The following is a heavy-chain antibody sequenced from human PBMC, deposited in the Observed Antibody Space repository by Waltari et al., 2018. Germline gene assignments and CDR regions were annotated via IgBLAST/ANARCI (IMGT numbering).Heavy chain of an antibody. CDR2: IYYSGST. CDR3: ARVLVRGVAQYYVDY. CDR1: GGSISSYY. Sequence: QVQLQESGPGLVKPSETLSLTCTVSGGSISSYYWSWIRQPPGKGLEWIGYIYYSGSTNHNPSLKSGVTISVDTSKNQCALKLGSVTAADTAVYYCARVLVRGVAQYYVDYWGQGTLVTVSS. V-gene: IGHV4-59*01. D-gene: IGHD3-10*01. J-gene: IGHJ4*02.